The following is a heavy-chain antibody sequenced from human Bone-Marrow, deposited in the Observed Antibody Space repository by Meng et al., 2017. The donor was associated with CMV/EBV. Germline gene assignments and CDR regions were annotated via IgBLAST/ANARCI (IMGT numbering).Heavy chain of an antibody. J-gene: IGHJ6*02. V-gene: IGHV3-23*01. D-gene: IGHD2-2*01. CDR3: AKEGYCSSTSCYLGYYYYYGMDV. CDR2: ISGSGGST. Sequence: GESLKISCAASGFTFSTYAMTWVRQAPGKGLEWVSTISGSGGSTYYADSVKGRFTISRDNAKNTLYLQMNSLRAEDTAVYYCAKEGYCSSTSCYLGYYYYYGMDVWGQGTTVTVSS. CDR1: GFTFSTYA.